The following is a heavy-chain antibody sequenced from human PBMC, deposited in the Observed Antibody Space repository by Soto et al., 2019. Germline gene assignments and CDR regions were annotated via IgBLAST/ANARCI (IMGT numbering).Heavy chain of an antibody. CDR1: GGSISSYY. CDR3: ARGGIKLLNWFDP. Sequence: SETLSLTCTVSGGSISSYYWSWIRQPPGKGLEWIGYIYYSGSANYNPSLKSRVTISVDTSKNQFSLKLSSVTAADTAVYYCARGGIKLLNWFDPWGQGTLVTVSS. J-gene: IGHJ5*02. D-gene: IGHD5-18*01. V-gene: IGHV4-59*01. CDR2: IYYSGSA.